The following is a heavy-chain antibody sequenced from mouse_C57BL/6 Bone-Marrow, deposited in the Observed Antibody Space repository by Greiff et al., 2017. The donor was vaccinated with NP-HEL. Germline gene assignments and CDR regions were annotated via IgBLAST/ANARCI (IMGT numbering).Heavy chain of an antibody. Sequence: VQLQQPGAELVMPGASVKLSCKASGYTFTSYWMHWVKQRPGQGLEWIGEIDPSDSYTNYNQKFKGKSTLTVDKSSSTAYMQLSSLTSEDSAVYYCTSLHPYAMDYWGQGTSVTVSS. CDR3: TSLHPYAMDY. J-gene: IGHJ4*01. V-gene: IGHV1-69*01. D-gene: IGHD6-1*01. CDR1: GYTFTSYW. CDR2: IDPSDSYT.